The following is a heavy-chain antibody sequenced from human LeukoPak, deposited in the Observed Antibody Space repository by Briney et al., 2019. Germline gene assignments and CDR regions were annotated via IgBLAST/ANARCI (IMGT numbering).Heavy chain of an antibody. CDR2: IYYSGST. D-gene: IGHD5-12*01. J-gene: IGHJ4*02. CDR1: GGSISSGGYY. Sequence: SETLSLTCTVSGGSISSGGYYWSWIRQHPGKGLEWIGYIYYSGSTYYNPSLKSRVTISVDRSKNQFSLNLSSVTAADTAIYYCAWGYSGYGPFDYWGQGTLVTVSS. V-gene: IGHV4-31*09. CDR3: AWGYSGYGPFDY.